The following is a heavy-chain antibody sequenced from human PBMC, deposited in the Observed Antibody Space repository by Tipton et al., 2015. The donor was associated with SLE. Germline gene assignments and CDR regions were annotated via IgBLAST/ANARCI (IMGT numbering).Heavy chain of an antibody. CDR3: ARCAITNCYRGYFDY. D-gene: IGHD2-2*01. V-gene: IGHV3-11*06. Sequence: SLRLSCAASGFTFSDYYMTWIRQAPGKGLEWVSSMSRAGDYIQFADSLKGRFTISRDNAKNSLYLQMNSLRAEDTAVYYCARCAITNCYRGYFDYWGQGALVTVSS. CDR2: MSRAGDYI. CDR1: GFTFSDYY. J-gene: IGHJ4*02.